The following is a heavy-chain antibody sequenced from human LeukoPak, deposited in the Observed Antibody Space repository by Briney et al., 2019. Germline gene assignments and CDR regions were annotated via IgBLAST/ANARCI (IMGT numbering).Heavy chain of an antibody. Sequence: GGSLRLSCAASGFTFDDYAMHWVRQAPGKGLEWVSGISWNSGSIGYADSVKGRFTISRDNSKNTVYLQINNLRDEDTAVYYCAKDDRLLRFLHWGQGTLVTVSS. CDR3: AKDDRLLRFLH. CDR2: ISWNSGSI. V-gene: IGHV3-9*01. J-gene: IGHJ4*02. D-gene: IGHD3-16*01. CDR1: GFTFDDYA.